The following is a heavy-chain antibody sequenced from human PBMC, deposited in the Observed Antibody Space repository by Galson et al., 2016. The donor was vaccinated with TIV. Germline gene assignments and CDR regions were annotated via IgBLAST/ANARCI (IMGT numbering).Heavy chain of an antibody. Sequence: SVKVSCKASGYTFTRYSISWVRQAPGQGLEWMGWISVYKGVTNSIQKVQGRVTMTIDTSTGTAYMELRSLRSDDTAVYYCARGAYSDLSPDAFDIWGQGTMVTVSS. CDR1: GYTFTRYS. D-gene: IGHD3-16*01. J-gene: IGHJ3*02. CDR2: ISVYKGVT. CDR3: ARGAYSDLSPDAFDI. V-gene: IGHV1-18*01.